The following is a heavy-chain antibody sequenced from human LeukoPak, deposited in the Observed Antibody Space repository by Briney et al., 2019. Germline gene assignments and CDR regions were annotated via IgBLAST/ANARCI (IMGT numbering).Heavy chain of an antibody. CDR1: GFTFSSYS. CDR3: AKPLHYDYGDYVGVNFDY. V-gene: IGHV3-21*01. Sequence: GGSLRLSCAASGFTFSSYSMNWVRQAPGKGLEWVSSICSSSTYIYYADSVKGRFTISRDNAKNSLYLQMNSLRAEDTAVYYCAKPLHYDYGDYVGVNFDYWGQGTLVTVSS. CDR2: ICSSSTYI. J-gene: IGHJ4*02. D-gene: IGHD4-17*01.